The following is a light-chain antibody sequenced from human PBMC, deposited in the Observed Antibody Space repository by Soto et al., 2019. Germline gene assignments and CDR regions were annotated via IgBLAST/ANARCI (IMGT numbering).Light chain of an antibody. V-gene: IGLV3-1*01. Sequence: SYELTQPPSVSVSPGQTASITCSGDKLGEKYASWYQQKPGQSPVVVIYRDNKRPSGIPERFSGSNSGNTATLTISGTQAMDEADYYCQAWDSSTVVFGGGTKVTVL. CDR1: KLGEKY. CDR3: QAWDSSTVV. J-gene: IGLJ2*01. CDR2: RDN.